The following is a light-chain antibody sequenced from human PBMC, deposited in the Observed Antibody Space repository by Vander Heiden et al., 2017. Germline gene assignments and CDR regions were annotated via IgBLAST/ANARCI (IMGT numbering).Light chain of an antibody. CDR1: QSLVNSDGNTY. CDR2: RVS. J-gene: IGKJ4*01. V-gene: IGKV2-30*01. Sequence: VVLSQSPLSLRVTLGQGGGIAWRASQSLVNSDGNTYLSWFQQRPGQSPRRLIYRVSNRDSGVPDRISGSGSGTDFTLKISRVEAEDVGVYFCMQGSHWPLTFGGGTRVEIK. CDR3: MQGSHWPLT.